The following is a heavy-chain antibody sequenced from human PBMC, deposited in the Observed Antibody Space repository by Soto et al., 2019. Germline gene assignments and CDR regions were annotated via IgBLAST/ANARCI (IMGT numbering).Heavy chain of an antibody. V-gene: IGHV3-9*01. CDR3: AKGYSSSGDGY. D-gene: IGHD6-13*01. Sequence: DVQLVESGGGLVQPGRSLRLSCAASGFTFDDYAMHWVRQAPGKGLEWVSGISWNSGSIGYADSVKGRFTISRDNAKNSLYLQMNSLRAEDTALYYCAKGYSSSGDGYWGQGTLVTVSS. CDR1: GFTFDDYA. J-gene: IGHJ4*02. CDR2: ISWNSGSI.